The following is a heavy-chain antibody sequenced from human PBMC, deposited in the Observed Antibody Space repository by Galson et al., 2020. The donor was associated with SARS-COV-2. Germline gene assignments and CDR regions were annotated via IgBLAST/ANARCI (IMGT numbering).Heavy chain of an antibody. J-gene: IGHJ2*01. CDR1: GFTFSNYR. CDR3: ARGGGMEASRDWYFDL. D-gene: IGHD1-26*01. V-gene: IGHV3-74*03. CDR2: IKSDGTTT. Sequence: GGSLRLFCAASGFTFSNYRMHWVRQTPGKGLVWVSRIKSDGTTTEYAESVKGRFTVSRDNPKNTLYLQMNGLRAEDTAVYYCARGGGMEASRDWYFDLWGRGTLMTVSS.